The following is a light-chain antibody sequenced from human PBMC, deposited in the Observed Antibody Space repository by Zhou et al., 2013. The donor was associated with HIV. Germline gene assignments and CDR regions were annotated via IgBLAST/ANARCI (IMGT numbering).Light chain of an antibody. CDR1: RDIRVF. V-gene: IGKV1-33*01. Sequence: DVQLTQSPSSLSASIGDRVTVTCQASRDIRVFLNWYHQRPGKAPKLLIYDTAILERGVSSRFRGSASGTNFTLTITSLQPEDSGTFYXQQYDDLPLTFGGGTKVEIK. J-gene: IGKJ4*01. CDR2: DTA. CDR3: QQYDDLPLT.